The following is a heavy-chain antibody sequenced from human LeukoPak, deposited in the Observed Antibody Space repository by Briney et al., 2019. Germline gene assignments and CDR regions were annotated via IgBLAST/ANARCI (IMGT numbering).Heavy chain of an antibody. V-gene: IGHV4-34*01. J-gene: IGHJ4*02. CDR2: INHSGST. Sequence: PSETLSLTCAVYGGSFSGYYWSWIRQPPGKGLEWIGEINHSGSTNYNPSLKSRVTISVDTSKNQFSLKLSSVTAADTAVYYCARPLTGDVEDYWGQGTLVTVSS. CDR1: GGSFSGYY. D-gene: IGHD7-27*01. CDR3: ARPLTGDVEDY.